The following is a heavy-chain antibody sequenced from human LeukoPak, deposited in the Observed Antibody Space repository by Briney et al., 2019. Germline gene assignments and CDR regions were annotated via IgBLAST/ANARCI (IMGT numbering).Heavy chain of an antibody. Sequence: GGSLRLSCAASGFTFSGYSMNWVRQAPGKGLEWVSAISSSSDYIFYADSVQGRFTISRDNAVNSLFLQMNSLRAEGTAVYYCASRYCTSTNCYAFDIWGQGTMVTVSS. CDR1: GFTFSGYS. D-gene: IGHD2-2*01. CDR2: ISSSSDYI. J-gene: IGHJ3*02. CDR3: ASRYCTSTNCYAFDI. V-gene: IGHV3-21*01.